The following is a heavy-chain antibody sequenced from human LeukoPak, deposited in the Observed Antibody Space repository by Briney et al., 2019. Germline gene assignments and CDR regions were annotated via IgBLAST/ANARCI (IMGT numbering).Heavy chain of an antibody. V-gene: IGHV3-33*01. D-gene: IGHD6-19*01. J-gene: IGHJ4*02. CDR3: ARGPYSSGWYSADY. CDR1: GXTFSSYG. Sequence: PGGSLRLSCAASGXTFSSYGMHWVRQAPGKGLEWVAVIWYDGSNKYYADSVKGRFTISRDNSKNTLYLQMNSLRAEDTAVYYCARGPYSSGWYSADYWGQGTLVTVSS. CDR2: IWYDGSNK.